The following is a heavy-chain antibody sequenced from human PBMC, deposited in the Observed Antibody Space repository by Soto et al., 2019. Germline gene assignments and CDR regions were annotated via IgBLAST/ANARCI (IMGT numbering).Heavy chain of an antibody. Sequence: QVQLVESGGGVVQPGSSLRLSCEASGFTFSMYCMHWVRQAPGKGLEWVGVIYSDGSRQYYGDSVKGRFTISRDNSNKMVYLQMAGLRLDDSALYYCARDRRVIPDADMDYWGQGVLVTVSS. CDR3: ARDRRVIPDADMDY. CDR2: IYSDGSRQ. CDR1: GFTFSMYC. J-gene: IGHJ4*02. V-gene: IGHV3-30*03. D-gene: IGHD2-21*01.